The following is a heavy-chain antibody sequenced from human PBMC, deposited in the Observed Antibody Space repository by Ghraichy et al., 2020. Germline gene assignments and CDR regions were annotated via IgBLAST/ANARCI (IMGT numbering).Heavy chain of an antibody. D-gene: IGHD3-22*01. V-gene: IGHV3-48*04. Sequence: GGSLRLSCAASGFTFSTYSMNWVRQAPGKGLEWVSSISTSSSTTYYADSVKGRFTISRDNAKNSLYLQMNSLRAEDTAVYYCARERSSGRPAYYYYGMDVWGQGTTVTVSS. CDR3: ARERSSGRPAYYYYGMDV. CDR1: GFTFSTYS. CDR2: ISTSSSTT. J-gene: IGHJ6*02.